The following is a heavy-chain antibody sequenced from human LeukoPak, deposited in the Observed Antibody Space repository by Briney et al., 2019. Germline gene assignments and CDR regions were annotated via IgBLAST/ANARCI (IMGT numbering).Heavy chain of an antibody. V-gene: IGHV4-59*11. D-gene: IGHD2-15*01. J-gene: IGHJ3*02. CDR2: VYYSGST. Sequence: SETLSLTCTVSGGSISSHCWSWIRQPPRKGLEWIGYVYYSGSTNYNPSLKSRVTISEDTSKKQLSLNPSSVTAADTAVYYCARGVDCSDFAFDIWGQGTMVTVSS. CDR1: GGSISSHC. CDR3: ARGVDCSDFAFDI.